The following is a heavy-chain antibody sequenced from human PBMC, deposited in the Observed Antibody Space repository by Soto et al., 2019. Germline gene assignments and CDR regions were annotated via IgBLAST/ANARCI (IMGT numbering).Heavy chain of an antibody. V-gene: IGHV3-33*08. D-gene: IGHD6-6*01. Sequence: GGSLRLSCAASGFTFSTYSMNWVRQAPGKGLEWVAVIWYDGSNKYYVDSVKGRFTISRDNSKNTLYLQMNSLRAEDTAVYYCARDWGSSRLNGMYVWGQGTTVTVSS. J-gene: IGHJ6*02. CDR1: GFTFSTYS. CDR3: ARDWGSSRLNGMYV. CDR2: IWYDGSNK.